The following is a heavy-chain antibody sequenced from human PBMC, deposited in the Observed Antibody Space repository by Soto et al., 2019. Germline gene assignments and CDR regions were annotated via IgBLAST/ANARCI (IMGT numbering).Heavy chain of an antibody. Sequence: EVQLLESGGGLVQPGGSLRLSCAASGFTFSSSAMSWVRQAPGKGLEWVSAIRGTNGNTHYAESVKGRLTISRDNSKNTLYLQMNFLRAEDTAVYYCAKCTVDRIVTCGRCNWFDPWGQGTLVIVSS. V-gene: IGHV3-23*01. J-gene: IGHJ5*02. D-gene: IGHD2-8*02. CDR2: IRGTNGNT. CDR1: GFTFSSSA. CDR3: AKCTVDRIVTCGRCNWFDP.